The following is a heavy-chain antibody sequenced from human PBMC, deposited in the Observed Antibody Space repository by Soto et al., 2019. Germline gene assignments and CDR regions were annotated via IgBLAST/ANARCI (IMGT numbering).Heavy chain of an antibody. CDR2: ISGSGGST. D-gene: IGHD2-2*01. Sequence: GGSLRISCAASRFTVNSYAMSWVRQAPGKGLEWVSAISGSGGSTYYADSVKGRFTISRDNSKNTLYLQMNSLRAEDTAVYYCAKEGCSSTSCSYYYYGMDVWGQGTTVNVSS. CDR1: RFTVNSYA. J-gene: IGHJ6*02. V-gene: IGHV3-23*01. CDR3: AKEGCSSTSCSYYYYGMDV.